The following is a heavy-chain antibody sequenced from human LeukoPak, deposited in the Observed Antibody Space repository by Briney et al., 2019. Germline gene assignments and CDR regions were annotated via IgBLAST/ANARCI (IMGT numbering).Heavy chain of an antibody. V-gene: IGHV3-23*01. CDR2: ISGSGGST. CDR3: AKDLRQEITMIVVVIIGAFDI. CDR1: GFTFDDYA. Sequence: GGSLRLSCAASGFTFDDYAMHWVRQAPGKGLEWVSAISGSGGSTYYADSVKGRFTISRDNSKNTLYLQMNSLRAEDTAVYYCAKDLRQEITMIVVVIIGAFDIWGQGTMVTVSS. J-gene: IGHJ3*02. D-gene: IGHD3-22*01.